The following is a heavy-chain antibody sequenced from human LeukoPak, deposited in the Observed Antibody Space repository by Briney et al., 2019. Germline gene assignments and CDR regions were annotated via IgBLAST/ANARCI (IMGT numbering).Heavy chain of an antibody. D-gene: IGHD5-12*01. V-gene: IGHV1-18*01. CDR1: GYTFPRYG. Sequence: GASVKVPCKASGYTFPRYGISWVRQAPGQALEWMGWISAYNGHTNYAQKLQGRVTMTTDTSTSTAYMELRSLRSDDTAVYYCARAGGYSGYDLSDYWGQGTLVTVSS. CDR3: ARAGGYSGYDLSDY. J-gene: IGHJ4*02. CDR2: ISAYNGHT.